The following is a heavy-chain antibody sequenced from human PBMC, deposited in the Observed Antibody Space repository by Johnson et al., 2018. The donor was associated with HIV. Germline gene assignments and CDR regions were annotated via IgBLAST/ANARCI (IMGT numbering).Heavy chain of an antibody. CDR1: GFTFSSYG. D-gene: IGHD5-18*01. J-gene: IGHJ3*01. CDR2: ISYDGSTK. CDR3: ARDQRGGYSYGDAFDF. V-gene: IGHV3-30*03. Sequence: QVQLVESGGGVVQPGRSLRLSCAVSGFTFSSYGMHWVRRAPGKGLEWVAVISYDGSTKYYADSVKGRFTISRDNSKNSLYLQMNTLRAEDTAVYYCARDQRGGYSYGDAFDFWGQGTVVSVST.